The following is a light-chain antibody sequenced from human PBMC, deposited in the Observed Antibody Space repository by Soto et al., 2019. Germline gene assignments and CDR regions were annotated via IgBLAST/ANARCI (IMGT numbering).Light chain of an antibody. Sequence: DIQMTQSPSTLSASVGGRVTITCRASQTISSWLAWYQQKPGKAPKLLIYKASTLKSGVTSRFSGSGSGTEFTLTISSLQPDDFATYYCQHCNSYSEAVGQGTKVDIK. J-gene: IGKJ1*01. V-gene: IGKV1-5*03. CDR2: KAS. CDR3: QHCNSYSEA. CDR1: QTISSW.